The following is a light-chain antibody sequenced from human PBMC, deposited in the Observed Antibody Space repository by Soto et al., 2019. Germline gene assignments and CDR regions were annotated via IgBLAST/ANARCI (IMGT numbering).Light chain of an antibody. Sequence: EIVLTQSPATLSLSPGERATLSCRAIRSVSSYLAWYQQKPGQPPRLLIYDASNRATGIPARFSGTGSGTDFTLTISSLEPEDFAVYYCQQRSNWAPLVTFGPGTKVDIK. CDR3: QQRSNWAPLVT. CDR1: RSVSSY. CDR2: DAS. J-gene: IGKJ3*01. V-gene: IGKV3-11*01.